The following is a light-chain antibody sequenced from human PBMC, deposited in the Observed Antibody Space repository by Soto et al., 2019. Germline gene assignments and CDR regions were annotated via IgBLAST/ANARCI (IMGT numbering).Light chain of an antibody. CDR2: QVS. V-gene: IGKV2-30*01. CDR1: QSIVYSDGHAY. CDR3: MQGTHWPPT. J-gene: IGKJ1*01. Sequence: DVVMTQSPLSLSVTLGQPASISCWSSQSIVYSDGHAYLNWFHQRPGQSPRRLIYQVSKRDSGVPDRLSGSGSGTDFTLKIRRVEAEDVGLYYCMQGTHWPPTFGRGTKVEIK.